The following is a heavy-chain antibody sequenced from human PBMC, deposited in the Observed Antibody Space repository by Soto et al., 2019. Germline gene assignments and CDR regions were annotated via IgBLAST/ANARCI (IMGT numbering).Heavy chain of an antibody. CDR2: IWYDGSSK. Sequence: QVQLVESGGGVVQPGSSLRLSCAASGFTFSSYGMHWVRQAPGKGLEWVAVIWYDGSSKYYADSVKDRFTISRDNSKNTLYLQMNSLRADDTAVYYCASARPTYDILTYFPYWGQGTLVTVSS. D-gene: IGHD3-9*01. V-gene: IGHV3-33*01. CDR3: ASARPTYDILTYFPY. CDR1: GFTFSSYG. J-gene: IGHJ1*01.